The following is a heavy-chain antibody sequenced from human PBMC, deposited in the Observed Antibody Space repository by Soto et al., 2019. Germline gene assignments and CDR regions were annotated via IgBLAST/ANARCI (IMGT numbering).Heavy chain of an antibody. CDR2: ISAYNGNT. V-gene: IGHV1-18*01. J-gene: IGHJ6*02. CDR3: ARSGIAVAGTNYYYYGMDV. D-gene: IGHD6-19*01. Sequence: GASVKVSCKASGYTFTSYGLTWVRQAPGQGLEWMGRISAYNGNTNYAEKLQGRVTMTTDTSTSTAYMELRSLRSDDTAVYYCARSGIAVAGTNYYYYGMDVWGQGTTVTVSS. CDR1: GYTFTSYG.